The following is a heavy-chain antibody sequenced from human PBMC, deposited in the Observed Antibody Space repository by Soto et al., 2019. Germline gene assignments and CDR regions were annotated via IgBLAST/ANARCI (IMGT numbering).Heavy chain of an antibody. V-gene: IGHV1-69*06. D-gene: IGHD3-3*01. Sequence: GSSVKVSCKASGGTFSSYAISWVRHAPGQGLEWMGGIIPIFGTANYAQKFQGRVTITADKSTSTAYMELSSLRSEDTAVYYCATQTSYDFWSGYYPQGAFDYWGQGTLVTVSS. CDR2: IIPIFGTA. CDR3: ATQTSYDFWSGYYPQGAFDY. CDR1: GGTFSSYA. J-gene: IGHJ4*02.